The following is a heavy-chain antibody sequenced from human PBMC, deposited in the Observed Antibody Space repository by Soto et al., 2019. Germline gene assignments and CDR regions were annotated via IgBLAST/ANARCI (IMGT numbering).Heavy chain of an antibody. J-gene: IGHJ6*02. CDR3: ARSRRPYYYGSGAWNGMDV. CDR2: IDPSDSYT. V-gene: IGHV5-10-1*01. Sequence: GESLKISCKGSGYSFTSYWISWVRQMPGKGLEWMGRIDPSDSYTNYSPFFEGHVTISADKAISTAYLQWSSLKASDTAMYYCARSRRPYYYGSGAWNGMDVWGQGTTVTVSS. D-gene: IGHD3-10*01. CDR1: GYSFTSYW.